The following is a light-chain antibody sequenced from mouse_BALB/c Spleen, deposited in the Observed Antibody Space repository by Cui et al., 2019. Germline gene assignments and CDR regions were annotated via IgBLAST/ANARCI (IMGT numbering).Light chain of an antibody. Sequence: DIELSQSPATTSVTPGDRVSLSWRASQSISNYLHWYKQESHESPRLLIKYASQSISGIPSRFSGSGSGTDFTLSINSVETEDFGMYYCQQSNSWPLTFGSGTKLEIK. CDR3: QQSNSWPLT. CDR2: YAS. J-gene: IGKJ4*01. V-gene: IGKV5-45*01. CDR1: QSISNY.